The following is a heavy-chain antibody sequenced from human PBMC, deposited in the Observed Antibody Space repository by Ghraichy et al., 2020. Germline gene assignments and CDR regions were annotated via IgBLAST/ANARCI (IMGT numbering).Heavy chain of an antibody. V-gene: IGHV3-7*01. CDR1: GFTFSSYW. CDR2: IKQDGSEK. Sequence: GGSLRLSCAASGFTFSSYWMSWVRQAPGKGLEWVANIKQDGSEKYYVDSVKGRFTISRDNAKNSLYLQMNSLRAEDTAVYYCARDGVGATDDAFDIWGQGTMVTVSS. J-gene: IGHJ3*02. CDR3: ARDGVGATDDAFDI. D-gene: IGHD1-26*01.